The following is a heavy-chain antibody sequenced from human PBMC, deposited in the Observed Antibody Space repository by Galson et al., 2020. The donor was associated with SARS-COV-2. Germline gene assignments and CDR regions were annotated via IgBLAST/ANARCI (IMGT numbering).Heavy chain of an antibody. D-gene: IGHD3-3*01. Sequence: GGSLRLSCAASGFTFSDHYMDWVRQAPGKGLEWVGRTRNKANRYTTEYAASVKGRFTISRDDSKNSLYLQTNSLKTEDTAVYYCARDYIYLHYGFWGGEDYYYYCMDVWGEGTTVTVSS. V-gene: IGHV3-72*01. J-gene: IGHJ6*03. CDR3: ARDYIYLHYGFWGGEDYYYYCMDV. CDR1: GFTFSDHY. CDR2: TRNKANRYTT.